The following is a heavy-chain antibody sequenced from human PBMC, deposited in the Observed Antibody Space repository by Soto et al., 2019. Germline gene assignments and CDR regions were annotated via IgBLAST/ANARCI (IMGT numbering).Heavy chain of an antibody. J-gene: IGHJ5*02. CDR3: AHRQGQGQWLVRRQVDSFDP. CDR2: IYWNDDK. D-gene: IGHD6-19*01. CDR1: GFSLSTSGVG. Sequence: QITLKESGPTLVKPTQTLTLTCTFSGFSLSTSGVGVGWIRQPPGKALEWLALIYWNDDKRYSPSLKSRLTITKDTSKNQVVLKMTNMEPVDTATYYCAHRQGQGQWLVRRQVDSFDPWGQGTLVTVSS. V-gene: IGHV2-5*01.